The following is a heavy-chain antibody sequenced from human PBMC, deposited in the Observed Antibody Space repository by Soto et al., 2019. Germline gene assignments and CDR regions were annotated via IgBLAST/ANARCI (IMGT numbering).Heavy chain of an antibody. Sequence: ASVKVSCKASGYTFTSYDINWVRQATGQGLEWMGWMNPNSGNTGYAQKFQGRVTMTRNTSISTAYMELSSLRSEDTAVYYCARSPDIVVVVAATHNWFDPWGQGTLITVS. J-gene: IGHJ5*02. CDR3: ARSPDIVVVVAATHNWFDP. CDR1: GYTFTSYD. D-gene: IGHD2-15*01. V-gene: IGHV1-8*01. CDR2: MNPNSGNT.